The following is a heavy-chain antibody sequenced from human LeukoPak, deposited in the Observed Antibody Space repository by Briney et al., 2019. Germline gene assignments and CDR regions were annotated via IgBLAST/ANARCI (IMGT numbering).Heavy chain of an antibody. D-gene: IGHD3-22*01. CDR1: GFTFSSYA. V-gene: IGHV3-23*01. CDR3: AKKNAGYYDSSGYRYDY. J-gene: IGHJ4*01. Sequence: GGSLRLSCAASGFTFSSYAMSWVHQAPGKGLEWVSAISGSGGSTYYADSVKGRFTISRDNSKNTLYLQMNSLRAEDTAVYYCAKKNAGYYDSSGYRYDYWGQGTLVTVSS. CDR2: ISGSGGST.